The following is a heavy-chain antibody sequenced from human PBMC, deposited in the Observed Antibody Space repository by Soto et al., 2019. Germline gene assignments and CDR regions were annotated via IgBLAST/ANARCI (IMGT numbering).Heavy chain of an antibody. CDR3: AADLPELLTDLGPYHGDV. CDR2: ISWNRGSI. J-gene: IGHJ6*04. Sequence: EVQLVESGGGLVHPGRSLRLSCAASGFTFDDYAMHWVRQAPGKGLERVSGISWNRGSIGYADSVKGRFTIPRDKAKNSLYMQMNGQRAEATALYYCAADLPELLTDLGPYHGDVWCKATKVSVSS. V-gene: IGHV3-9*01. CDR1: GFTFDDYA. D-gene: IGHD1-7*01.